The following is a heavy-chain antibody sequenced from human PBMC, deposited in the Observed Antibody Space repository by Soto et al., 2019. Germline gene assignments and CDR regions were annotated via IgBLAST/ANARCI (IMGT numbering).Heavy chain of an antibody. CDR1: GASISSGGYF. V-gene: IGHV4-31*03. CDR3: ARGFVETAMAFDY. D-gene: IGHD5-18*01. J-gene: IGHJ4*02. Sequence: QVQLQESGPGLVKPLQTLSLACSVSGASISSGGYFWSWIRQLPGKGLEWIGYIHYSGSTYYNPSLKSRVVMSMDTSKNDFSLKLNSVTAADTAVFYCARGFVETAMAFDYWGQGALVTVSS. CDR2: IHYSGST.